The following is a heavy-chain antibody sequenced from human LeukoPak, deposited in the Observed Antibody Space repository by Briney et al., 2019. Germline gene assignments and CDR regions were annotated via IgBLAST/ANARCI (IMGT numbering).Heavy chain of an antibody. J-gene: IGHJ4*02. D-gene: IGHD6-19*01. CDR2: IYHSGST. CDR1: GYSISSGYY. Sequence: SETLSLTCAVCGYSISSGYYWGWIRQPPGKGMEWIGSIYHSGSTYYNPSLKSRVTISVDTSKNQFSLKLSSVTAADTAVYYCARDQSAYSSGWYSNFDYWGQGTLVTVSS. V-gene: IGHV4-38-2*02. CDR3: ARDQSAYSSGWYSNFDY.